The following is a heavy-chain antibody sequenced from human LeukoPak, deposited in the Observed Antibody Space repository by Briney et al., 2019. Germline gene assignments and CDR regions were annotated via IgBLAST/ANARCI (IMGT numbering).Heavy chain of an antibody. Sequence: SETLSLTCTVSGGSISTYYWSWSRQPPGKGLEWVGYISYSGTTNYKRSLKSHITISVDTSKNQFSLNLSSVTAADAAVYYCARRSRGYSYSIYSLGQGTLVTISS. D-gene: IGHD5-18*01. J-gene: IGHJ4*02. CDR2: ISYSGTT. V-gene: IGHV4-59*08. CDR3: ARRSRGYSYSIYS. CDR1: GGSISTYY.